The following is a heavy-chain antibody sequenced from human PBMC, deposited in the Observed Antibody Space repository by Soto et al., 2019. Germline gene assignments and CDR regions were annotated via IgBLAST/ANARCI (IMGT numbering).Heavy chain of an antibody. Sequence: ASVKVSCKVSGYTLTELSMHWVRQAPGKGLEWMGGFDPEDGETIYAQKFQGRVTMTEDTSTDTAYMELSSLRSEDTAVYYCATDRPRLSIAAAGTPLDYWGQGTLVTVS. V-gene: IGHV1-24*01. CDR1: GYTLTELS. J-gene: IGHJ4*02. CDR2: FDPEDGET. CDR3: ATDRPRLSIAAAGTPLDY. D-gene: IGHD6-13*01.